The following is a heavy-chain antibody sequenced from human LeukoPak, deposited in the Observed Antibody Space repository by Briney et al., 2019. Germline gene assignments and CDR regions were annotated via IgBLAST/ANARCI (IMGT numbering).Heavy chain of an antibody. D-gene: IGHD3-10*01. CDR1: GFTFSSYA. CDR3: ARTGSVRGSY. CDR2: IYSGGST. J-gene: IGHJ4*02. Sequence: PGGSLRLSCAASGFTFSSYAMSWVRQAPGKGLEWVSVIYSGGSTYYADSVKGRFTISRDNSKNTLYLQMNSLRAKDTAVYYCARTGSVRGSYWGQGTLVTVSS. V-gene: IGHV3-66*01.